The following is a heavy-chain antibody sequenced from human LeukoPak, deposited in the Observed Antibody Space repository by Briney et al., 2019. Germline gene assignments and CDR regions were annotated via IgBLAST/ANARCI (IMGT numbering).Heavy chain of an antibody. V-gene: IGHV1-8*03. CDR2: MNPNSGNT. Sequence: ASVKVSRKASGYTFTTYDINWVRQATGQGLEWMGWMNPNSGNTGYAQKFQGRVTITRNTSISTAYMELSSLRSEDTAVYYCARGPNSFGYWGQGTLVTVSS. CDR3: ARGPNSFGY. J-gene: IGHJ4*02. CDR1: GYTFTTYD.